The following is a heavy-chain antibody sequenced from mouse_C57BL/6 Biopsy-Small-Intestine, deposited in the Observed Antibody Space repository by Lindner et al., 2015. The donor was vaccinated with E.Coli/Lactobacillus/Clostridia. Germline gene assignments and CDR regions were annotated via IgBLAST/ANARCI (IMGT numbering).Heavy chain of an antibody. D-gene: IGHD2-3*01. Sequence: VQLQESGAELTKPGASVKLSCKATGYTFTAYWIEWIEQRPGHGLEWIGEILPGSGSTNFNEKFKDKATLTADKSSSTVYMELSRLTSEDSAVYFCARHEGSRGWLLREWFVYWGQGTLVTVSA. V-gene: IGHV1-9*01. CDR3: ARHEGSRGWLLREWFVY. J-gene: IGHJ3*01. CDR2: ILPGSGST. CDR1: GYTFTAYW.